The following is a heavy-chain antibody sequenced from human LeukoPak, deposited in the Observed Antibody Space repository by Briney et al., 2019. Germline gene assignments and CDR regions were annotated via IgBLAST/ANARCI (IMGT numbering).Heavy chain of an antibody. J-gene: IGHJ3*02. CDR1: GFTFSSYV. CDR3: AREPVSIVVVTAPWAFDI. CDR2: IGGSGGGT. V-gene: IGHV3-23*01. D-gene: IGHD2-21*02. Sequence: TGGSLRLSCAASGFTFSSYVMSWVRQAPGKGLEWVSAIGGSGGGTYYADSVKGRFTISRDNAKNSLYLQMNSLRAEDTAVYYCAREPVSIVVVTAPWAFDIWGQGTMVTVSS.